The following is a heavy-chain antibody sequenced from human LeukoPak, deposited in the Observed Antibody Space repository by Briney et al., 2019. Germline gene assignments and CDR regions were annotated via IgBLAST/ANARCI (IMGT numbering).Heavy chain of an antibody. CDR2: IYHSGST. V-gene: IGHV4-4*02. Sequence: SGTLSLTCAVSGGSISSSNWWSWVRQPPGKGLEWIGEIYHSGSTNYNPSLKSRVTISVDKSKNQFSLKLSSVTAADTAVYYCARTYSSGWYPIYYYYMDVWGKGTTVTVSS. CDR1: GGSISSSNW. D-gene: IGHD6-19*01. J-gene: IGHJ6*03. CDR3: ARTYSSGWYPIYYYYMDV.